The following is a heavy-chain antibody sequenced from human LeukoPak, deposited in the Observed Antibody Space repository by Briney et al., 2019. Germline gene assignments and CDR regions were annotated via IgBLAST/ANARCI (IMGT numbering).Heavy chain of an antibody. CDR3: ARAAVKDVGTAMVTYYGMDV. V-gene: IGHV3-33*01. CDR2: IWYDGSNK. J-gene: IGHJ6*02. CDR1: GFTFSSYG. D-gene: IGHD5-18*01. Sequence: GGSLRLSCAASGFTFSSYGMHWVRQAPGKGLEWVAVIWYDGSNKYYADSVKGRFTISRDNSKNTLYLQMNSLRAEDTAVYYCARAAVKDVGTAMVTYYGMDVWGQGTTVTVSS.